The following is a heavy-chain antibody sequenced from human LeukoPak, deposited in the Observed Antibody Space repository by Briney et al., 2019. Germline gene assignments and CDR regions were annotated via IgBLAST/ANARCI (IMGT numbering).Heavy chain of an antibody. CDR1: GFSFSEYN. D-gene: IGHD6-19*01. J-gene: IGHJ4*02. CDR2: ISSSRTI. CDR3: ARDGSSGWYWVDY. Sequence: GGSLRLSCAASGFSFSEYNMNWVRQAPGKGLEWVSYISSSRTIYYADSVKGRFTISRDNSKNTLYLQMNSLRAEDTAVYYCARDGSSGWYWVDYWGQGTLVTVSS. V-gene: IGHV3-69-1*01.